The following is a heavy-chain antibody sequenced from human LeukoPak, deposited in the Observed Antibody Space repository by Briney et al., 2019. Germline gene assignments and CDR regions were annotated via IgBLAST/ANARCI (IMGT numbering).Heavy chain of an antibody. CDR3: ARDNTYYYDSSGYFDAFDI. CDR1: GFTFSSYS. CDR2: INWNGGST. J-gene: IGHJ3*02. D-gene: IGHD3-22*01. Sequence: GGSLRLSCAASGFTFSSYSMNWVRQAPGKGLEWVSGINWNGGSTGYADSVKGRFTISRDNAKSSLYLQMNSLRAEDTALYYCARDNTYYYDSSGYFDAFDIWGQGTMVTVSS. V-gene: IGHV3-20*04.